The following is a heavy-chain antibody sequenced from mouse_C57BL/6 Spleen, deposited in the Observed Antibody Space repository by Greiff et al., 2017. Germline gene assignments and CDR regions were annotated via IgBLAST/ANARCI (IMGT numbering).Heavy chain of an antibody. CDR2: IYPSDSET. J-gene: IGHJ2*01. D-gene: IGHD2-1*01. V-gene: IGHV1-61*01. CDR1: GYTFTSYW. Sequence: VQLQQPGAELVRPGSSVKLSCKASGYTFTSYWMDWVKQRPGQGLEWIGNIYPSDSETHYNQKFKDKATLTVDKSSSTAYMKLSSLTSEDSAVYYCARGRDYGNNFDYWGQGTTLTVSS. CDR3: ARGRDYGNNFDY.